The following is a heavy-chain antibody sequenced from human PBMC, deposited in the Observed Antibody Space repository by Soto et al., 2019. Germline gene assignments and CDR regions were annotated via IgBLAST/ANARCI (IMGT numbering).Heavy chain of an antibody. CDR3: ARQIYDSDTGPHSTYYSDS. CDR1: GYSCAGYW. J-gene: IGHJ4*02. D-gene: IGHD3-22*01. V-gene: IGHV5-10-1*01. CDR2: IDPSDSQT. Sequence: PGESRKISCKGSGYSCAGYWITCVRQKPGKGLEWMGLIDPSDSQTYYSPSFRGHVIISVTKSITTVFLQWRSLRASDNAMYYCARQIYDSDTGPHSTYYSDSWGQGHPVTVSP.